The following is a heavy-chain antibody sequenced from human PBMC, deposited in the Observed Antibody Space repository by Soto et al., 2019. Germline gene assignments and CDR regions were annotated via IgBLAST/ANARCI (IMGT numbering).Heavy chain of an antibody. J-gene: IGHJ6*02. V-gene: IGHV2-70*13. Sequence: SGPTLVNPTETLTLTCTFSGFSLTSPGMCVSWIRQSPGKALEWLALIERDDDDKYYSTTLKTRLTISKDTRKNQVVLTMANMEPADTATYYCARSIRGPRRFNGMDVWGQGTTVTVSS. CDR1: GFSLTSPGMC. CDR3: ARSIRGPRRFNGMDV. D-gene: IGHD1-20*01. CDR2: IERDDDDK.